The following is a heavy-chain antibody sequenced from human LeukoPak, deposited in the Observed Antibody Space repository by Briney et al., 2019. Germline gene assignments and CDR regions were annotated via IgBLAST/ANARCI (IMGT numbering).Heavy chain of an antibody. CDR1: GFTFSSYE. J-gene: IGHJ4*02. V-gene: IGHV3-48*03. Sequence: GGSLRLSCAASGFTFSSYEMNWVRQAPGKGLEWVSYISSSGSTIYYADSVKGRFTISRDNAKNSLYLQMNSLRAGDTAGYYCSGFSCGKMEWFFDFWGQGTLVTVSS. CDR2: ISSSGSTI. D-gene: IGHD3-3*01. CDR3: SGFSCGKMEWFFDF.